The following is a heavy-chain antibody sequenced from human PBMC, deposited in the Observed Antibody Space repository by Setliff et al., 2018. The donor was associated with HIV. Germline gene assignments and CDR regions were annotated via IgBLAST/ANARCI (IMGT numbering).Heavy chain of an antibody. CDR2: ISYDGSNK. V-gene: IGHV3-30-3*02. Sequence: SCAASGFTFSSYAMHWVRQAPGKGLEWVAVISYDGSNKYYADSVKGRFTISRDNSKNTLYLQMNSLRAEDTAVYYCAKKTAAYTSGSWLHYWGQGTLVTVSS. J-gene: IGHJ4*02. D-gene: IGHD3-10*01. CDR1: GFTFSSYA. CDR3: AKKTAAYTSGSWLHY.